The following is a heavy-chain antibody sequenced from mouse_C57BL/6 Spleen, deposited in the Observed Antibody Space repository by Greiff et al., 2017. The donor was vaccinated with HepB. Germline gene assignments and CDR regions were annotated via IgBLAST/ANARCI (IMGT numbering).Heavy chain of an antibody. J-gene: IGHJ1*03. CDR3: ARRGYFDV. V-gene: IGHV1-7*01. CDR2: INTSRGYT. CDR1: GYTFTSYW. Sequence: VQLQQSGAELAKPGASVKLSCKASGYTFTSYWMHWVKQRPGQGLECIGYINTSRGYTKYNQKLKDKAPLTANKSSSTAYMQVSSLTYEDSAVDYSARRGYFDVWGNGTRVNVSS.